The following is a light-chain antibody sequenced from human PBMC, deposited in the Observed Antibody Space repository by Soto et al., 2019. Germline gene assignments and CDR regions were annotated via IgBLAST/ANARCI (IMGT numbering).Light chain of an antibody. J-gene: IGKJ3*01. CDR1: QSVTNTY. Sequence: EIVLTQSPGTLSLSPGERVTLSCRASQSVTNTYLAWYQQKPGQAPRLLIYDASTRATGIPDRFSGSGSGTDFTLTISRLESDDFAVYYCQQYGRSPGLLTFGPGTQVDIK. CDR2: DAS. CDR3: QQYGRSPGLLT. V-gene: IGKV3-20*01.